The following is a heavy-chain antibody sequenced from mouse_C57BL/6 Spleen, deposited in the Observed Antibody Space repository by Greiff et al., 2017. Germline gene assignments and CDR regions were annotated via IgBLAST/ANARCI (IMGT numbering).Heavy chain of an antibody. CDR3: ARLDYDGGAY. D-gene: IGHD2-4*01. CDR1: GYSFTGYY. V-gene: IGHV1-42*01. J-gene: IGHJ3*01. CDR2: INPSTGGT. Sequence: VQLQQSGPELVKPGASVKISCKASGYSFTGYYMNWVKQSPEKSLEWIGEINPSTGGTTYNQKFKAKATLTVDKSSSTAYMQLKSLKSEDSAVYYCARLDYDGGAYWGQGTLVTVSA.